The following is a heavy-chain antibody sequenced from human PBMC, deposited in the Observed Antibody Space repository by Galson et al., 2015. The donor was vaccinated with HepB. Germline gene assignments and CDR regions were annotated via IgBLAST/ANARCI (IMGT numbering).Heavy chain of an antibody. D-gene: IGHD6-19*01. Sequence: SLRLSCAASGFTFSSYAMSWVRQAPGKGLEWVSAISGSGGSTYYADSVKGRFTISRDNSKNTLYLQMNSLRAEDTAVYYCASPGVKRGLVIHHSGFQHWGQGTLVTVSS. CDR2: ISGSGGST. CDR1: GFTFSSYA. CDR3: ASPGVKRGLVIHHSGFQH. J-gene: IGHJ1*01. V-gene: IGHV3-23*01.